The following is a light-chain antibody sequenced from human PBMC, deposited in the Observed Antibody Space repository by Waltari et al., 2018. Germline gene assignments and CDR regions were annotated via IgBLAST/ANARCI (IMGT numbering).Light chain of an antibody. CDR2: EDN. V-gene: IGLV6-57*02. CDR1: SDNLANNY. CDR3: QSYYAYDVI. Sequence: NFMLTQPHSVSESAGKTVIISCTGSSDNLANNYAQWYQHRPGSAPVTLIYEDNQRASGVPDRFSGSIDSSSNSASLTISGLRTEDEAYYFCQSYYAYDVIFGGGTKLTVL. J-gene: IGLJ2*01.